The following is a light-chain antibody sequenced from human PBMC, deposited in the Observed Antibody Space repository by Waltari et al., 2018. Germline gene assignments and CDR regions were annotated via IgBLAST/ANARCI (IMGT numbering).Light chain of an antibody. CDR1: QSVGNAY. V-gene: IGKV3-20*01. Sequence: EIMLTQSPGIMSLSPGERATLSCRASQSVGNAYLSWFQQKPGQAPRLLIFGASNRATGIPERFSGSGSGTDFTLTVSRLEPEDFGVYYCQQYGTSLITFGQGTRQDIK. CDR2: GAS. CDR3: QQYGTSLIT. J-gene: IGKJ5*01.